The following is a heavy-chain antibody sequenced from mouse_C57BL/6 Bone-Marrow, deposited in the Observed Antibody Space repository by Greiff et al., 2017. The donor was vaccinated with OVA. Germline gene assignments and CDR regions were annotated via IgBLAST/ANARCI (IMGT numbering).Heavy chain of an antibody. V-gene: IGHV14-4*01. Sequence: VQLQQSGAELVRPGASVKLSCTASGFNIKDDYMHWVKQRPEQGLEWIGWIDPENGDTEYASKFQGKATITADTSSNTAYLQLSSLTSEDTAVYYCTTDDGYTEGFAYWGQGTLVTVSA. J-gene: IGHJ3*01. CDR2: IDPENGDT. CDR3: TTDDGYTEGFAY. CDR1: GFNIKDDY. D-gene: IGHD2-3*01.